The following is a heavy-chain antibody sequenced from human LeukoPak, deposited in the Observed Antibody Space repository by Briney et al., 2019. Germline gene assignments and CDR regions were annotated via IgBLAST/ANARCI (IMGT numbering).Heavy chain of an antibody. CDR3: ARDRAWFGDLDGFDY. V-gene: IGHV1-2*02. CDR2: INPNRGGT. D-gene: IGHD3-10*01. CDR1: GYTFTGYY. J-gene: IGHJ4*02. Sequence: ASVKVSCKASGYTFTGYYMHWVRQAPGQGLEWMGWINPNRGGTNYAQKFQGRVTMTRDTSISTAYMELSRLRSDDTAVYYCARDRAWFGDLDGFDYWGQGTLVTVSS.